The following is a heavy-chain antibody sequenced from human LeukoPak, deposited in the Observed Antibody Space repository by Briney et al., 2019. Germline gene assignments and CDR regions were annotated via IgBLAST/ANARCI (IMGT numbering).Heavy chain of an antibody. V-gene: IGHV3-48*03. D-gene: IGHD2-2*01. CDR1: GFTFSSYE. J-gene: IGHJ5*02. CDR3: ARLRPDCSSTSCPS. CDR2: ISSSGSTI. Sequence: PGGSLRLSCAASGFTFSSYEMNWVRQAPGKGLEWVSYISSSGSTIYYADSVKGRFTISRDNAKNSLYLQMNSLRAEDTAVYYCARLRPDCSSTSCPSWGQGTLVTVSS.